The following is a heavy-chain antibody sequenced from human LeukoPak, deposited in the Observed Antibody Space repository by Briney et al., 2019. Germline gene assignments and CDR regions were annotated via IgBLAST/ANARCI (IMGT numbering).Heavy chain of an antibody. V-gene: IGHV4-4*07. D-gene: IGHD6-6*01. Sequence: PSDTLSLTCNVSGGSLSSYYWSWIRQPAGKGLEWIGRMHTSGNTNQNPSLKSRVTMSVDTSKNQSSLNVSSVTAADTALYYCAREGTAARVMDYWGQGTLVTVSS. CDR2: MHTSGNT. CDR1: GGSLSSYY. CDR3: AREGTAARVMDY. J-gene: IGHJ4*02.